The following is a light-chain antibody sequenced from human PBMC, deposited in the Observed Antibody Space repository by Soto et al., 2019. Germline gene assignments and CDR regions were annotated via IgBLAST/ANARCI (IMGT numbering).Light chain of an antibody. Sequence: QSALTQPASVSGSPGQSITISCTGTSSDVGSYNLVSWYQQHPGKAPKLMIYEGSKRPSGVSNRFSGSKSGNTASLTISGVQAEDEAHYNCCSYAGSSTVVFGGGTKVTVL. J-gene: IGLJ2*01. CDR3: CSYAGSSTVV. V-gene: IGLV2-23*01. CDR1: SSDVGSYNL. CDR2: EGS.